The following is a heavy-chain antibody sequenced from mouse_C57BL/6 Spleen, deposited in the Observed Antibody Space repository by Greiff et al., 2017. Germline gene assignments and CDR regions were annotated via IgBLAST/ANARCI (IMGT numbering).Heavy chain of an antibody. Sequence: VQLQQPGAELVKPGASVKLSCKASGYTFTSYWMHWVKQRPGQGLEWIGMIHPNSGSTNYNEKFKSKATLTVDKSSSTAYMQLSSLTSEDSAVYYCAREVYGNYEAWFAYWGQGTLVTVSA. D-gene: IGHD2-1*01. J-gene: IGHJ3*01. CDR1: GYTFTSYW. CDR3: AREVYGNYEAWFAY. V-gene: IGHV1-64*01. CDR2: IHPNSGST.